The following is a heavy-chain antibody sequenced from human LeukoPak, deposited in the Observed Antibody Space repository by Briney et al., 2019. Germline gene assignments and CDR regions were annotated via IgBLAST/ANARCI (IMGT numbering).Heavy chain of an antibody. D-gene: IGHD3-10*01. CDR2: IRYDGSNK. CDR3: ARSWRFGDLSALEKYNWFDP. J-gene: IGHJ5*02. V-gene: IGHV3-30*02. CDR1: GFTFSSYG. Sequence: GGPLRLSCAASGFTFSSYGMHWVRQAPGKGLEWVAFIRYDGSNKYHADSVKGRFTISRDNSKNTLYLQMNSLRAEDTAVYYCARSWRFGDLSALEKYNWFDPWGQGTLVTVSS.